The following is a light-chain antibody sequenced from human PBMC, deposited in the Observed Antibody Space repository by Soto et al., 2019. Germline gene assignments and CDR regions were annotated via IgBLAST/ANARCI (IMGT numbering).Light chain of an antibody. Sequence: QSALTQPASLSGSPGQSITISCTGTSSDIGAYDYVSWFQQHPGKAPKLMISEVNNRPSGVSNRFSGSKSGNTAYLTISGLQVEDEADYHCQSYDRSLSGVIFGGGTKLTVL. V-gene: IGLV2-14*01. J-gene: IGLJ2*01. CDR1: SSDIGAYDY. CDR3: QSYDRSLSGVI. CDR2: EVN.